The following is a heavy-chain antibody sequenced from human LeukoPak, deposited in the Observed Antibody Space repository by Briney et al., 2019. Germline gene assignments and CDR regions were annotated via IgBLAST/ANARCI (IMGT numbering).Heavy chain of an antibody. D-gene: IGHD3-22*01. J-gene: IGHJ5*02. CDR1: GGSFSGYY. V-gene: IGHV4-34*01. CDR3: ARTGDYYDSSGYYRWFDP. CDR2: INHSGST. Sequence: SETLSLTCAVYGGSFSGYYWSWIRQPPGKGLEWIGEINHSGSTNYNPSLKSRVTISVDTSKNQFSLKLSSVTAADTAVYYCARTGDYYDSSGYYRWFDPWAREPWSPSPQ.